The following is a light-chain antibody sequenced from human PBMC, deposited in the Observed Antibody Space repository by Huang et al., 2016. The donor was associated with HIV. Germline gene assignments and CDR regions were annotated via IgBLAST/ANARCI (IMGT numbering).Light chain of an antibody. Sequence: EIVMTQSPATLSVSPGERVNLSCRANRSVNTNLAWYQQRPGQAPRLLIYGSSTRAPGIPARFSGSGSGTDFSLTISSLQSEDFALYYCHQYNNWLLSFGGGTRVDI. CDR1: RSVNTN. CDR3: HQYNNWLLS. V-gene: IGKV3-15*01. J-gene: IGKJ4*01. CDR2: GSS.